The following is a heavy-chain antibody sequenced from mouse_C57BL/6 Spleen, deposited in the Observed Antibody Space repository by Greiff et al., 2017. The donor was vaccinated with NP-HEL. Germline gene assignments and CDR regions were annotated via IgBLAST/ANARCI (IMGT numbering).Heavy chain of an antibody. Sequence: QVQRKQPGAELVRPGSSVKLSCKASGYTFTSYWMHWVKQRPIQGLEWIGNIDPSDSETHYNQKFKDKATLTVDKSSSTAYMQLSSLTSEDSAVYYCARVGYSLYAMDYWGQGTSVTVSS. CDR2: IDPSDSET. D-gene: IGHD4-1*01. V-gene: IGHV1-52*01. J-gene: IGHJ4*01. CDR1: GYTFTSYW. CDR3: ARVGYSLYAMDY.